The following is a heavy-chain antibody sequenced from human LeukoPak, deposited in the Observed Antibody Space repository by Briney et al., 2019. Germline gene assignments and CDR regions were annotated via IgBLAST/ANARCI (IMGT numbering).Heavy chain of an antibody. CDR3: ARDPLRSGWFGVPDY. D-gene: IGHD6-19*01. CDR1: GGTFSSYT. Sequence: SVKVSCKASGGTFSSYTISWVRQAPGQGLEWMARIIPILGIANYAQKFQGRVTITADKSTSTAYMELSSLRSEDTAVYYCARDPLRSGWFGVPDYWGQGTLVTVSS. J-gene: IGHJ4*02. CDR2: IIPILGIA. V-gene: IGHV1-69*04.